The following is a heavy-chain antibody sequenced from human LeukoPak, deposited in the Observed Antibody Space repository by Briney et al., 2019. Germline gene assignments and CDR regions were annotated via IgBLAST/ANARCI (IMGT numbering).Heavy chain of an antibody. V-gene: IGHV3-74*01. D-gene: IGHD3-16*01. CDR1: GFIFSDYW. J-gene: IGHJ4*02. CDR2: IKSDGSST. CDR3: ARGGRYAYFLDY. Sequence: PGGSLSLSCAASGFIFSDYWMHWVRQGPGKGLVWVSRIKSDGSSTSYAESVKGRFTISRDNAKNTVYVHMNSLRDEDTAVCYCARGGRYAYFLDYWGQGTLVTVSS.